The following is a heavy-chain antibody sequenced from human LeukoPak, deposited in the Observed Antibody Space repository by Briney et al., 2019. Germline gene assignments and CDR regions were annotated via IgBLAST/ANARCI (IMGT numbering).Heavy chain of an antibody. CDR1: SSTFSKTW. D-gene: IGHD2-2*01. CDR2: VKSENEGGTT. CDR3: TTELYCSSTTCPLTFDT. J-gene: IGHJ4*02. V-gene: IGHV3-15*01. Sequence: GGSLRLSCASSSSTFSKTWMSWVRQAPGKGLEWVGRVKSENEGGTTEYAAPVKGRFTISRDDPKKTVSLQMNSLKTEDTAMYFCTTELYCSSTTCPLTFDTWGQGTLVTVSS.